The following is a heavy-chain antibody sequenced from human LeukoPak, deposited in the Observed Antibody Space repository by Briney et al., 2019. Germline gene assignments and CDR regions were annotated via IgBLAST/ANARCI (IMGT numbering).Heavy chain of an antibody. CDR3: ARSADCSSTSCYKLGYFQH. CDR2: ISAYNGNT. Sequence: ASVKVSCKASGYTCTSYGISWVRQAPGQGLEWMGWISAYNGNTNYAQKLQGRVTMTTDTSTSTAYMELRSLRSDDTAVYYCARSADCSSTSCYKLGYFQHWGQGTLVTVSS. D-gene: IGHD2-2*02. CDR1: GYTCTSYG. J-gene: IGHJ1*01. V-gene: IGHV1-18*01.